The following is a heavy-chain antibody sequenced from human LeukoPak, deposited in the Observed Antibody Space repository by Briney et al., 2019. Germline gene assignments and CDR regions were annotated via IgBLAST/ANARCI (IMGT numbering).Heavy chain of an antibody. V-gene: IGHV3-23*01. Sequence: QPGGSLRLSCAASGFTFSSYAVSWVRQAPGKGLQWVSAISGSAGSTYYADSVKGRFTISRDNSKNTLYLQMNSLRAEDTAVYYCASYDVLTGYSRHPLKSWGQGTLVTVSS. D-gene: IGHD3-9*01. CDR1: GFTFSSYA. J-gene: IGHJ4*02. CDR2: ISGSAGST. CDR3: ASYDVLTGYSRHPLKS.